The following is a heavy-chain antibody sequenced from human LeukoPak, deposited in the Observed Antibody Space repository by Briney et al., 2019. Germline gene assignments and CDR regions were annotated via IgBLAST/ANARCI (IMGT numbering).Heavy chain of an antibody. CDR3: ARGNGDNPIVVVPAAYFDY. J-gene: IGHJ4*02. CDR1: GGSFSGYY. D-gene: IGHD2-2*01. Sequence: PSETLSLTCAVYGGSFSGYYWSWIRQPPGKGLEWSGEINHSGSTNYNPSLKSRVTISVDTSKNQFSLKLSSVTAADTAVYYCARGNGDNPIVVVPAAYFDYWGQGTLVTVSS. CDR2: INHSGST. V-gene: IGHV4-34*01.